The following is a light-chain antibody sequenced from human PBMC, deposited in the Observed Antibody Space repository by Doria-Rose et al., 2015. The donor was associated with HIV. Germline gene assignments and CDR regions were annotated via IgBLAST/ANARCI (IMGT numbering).Light chain of an antibody. CDR1: QSFSSTY. CDR2: DGS. Sequence: TQSPGTLSLSPGERATLPCRASQSFSSTYLAWYQQKPGQAPSLLIYDGSTRATGIPDRLSASGSGTDFTLTINRLEPEDFALYYCHQYGTSWTFGQGTKVE. J-gene: IGKJ1*01. CDR3: HQYGTSWT. V-gene: IGKV3-20*01.